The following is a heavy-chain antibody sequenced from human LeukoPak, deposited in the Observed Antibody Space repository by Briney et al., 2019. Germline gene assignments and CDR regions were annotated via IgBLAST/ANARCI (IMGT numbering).Heavy chain of an antibody. J-gene: IGHJ5*02. CDR2: MHPTGDST. Sequence: ASVTVSCKASGYTFTKYYMNWVRQAPGQGLEWMGIMHPTGDSTNYAQKFQGRVPLTRDTSTGTFYMELSSLTSEDMAVYYCARHDFDLPMIYSFFVHWGQGTLVTVSS. CDR3: ARHDFDLPMIYSFFVH. D-gene: IGHD3-3*01. CDR1: GYTFTKYY. V-gene: IGHV1-46*01.